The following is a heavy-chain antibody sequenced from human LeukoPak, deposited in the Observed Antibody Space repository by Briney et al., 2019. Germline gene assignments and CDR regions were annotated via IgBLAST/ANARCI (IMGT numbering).Heavy chain of an antibody. CDR3: TRDRGAMNDFDY. CDR1: GFTFSSYA. D-gene: IGHD2-2*01. CDR2: TSNHGNDG. J-gene: IGHJ4*02. Sequence: GGSLRLSCAASGFTFSSYAMSWVRQSPGKGLEWVAVTSNHGNDGFYADSVKGRFTISRDNSKKTLYLQMDSLRPEDTGVYYCTRDRGAMNDFDYWGQGTLVTVSS. V-gene: IGHV3-30*01.